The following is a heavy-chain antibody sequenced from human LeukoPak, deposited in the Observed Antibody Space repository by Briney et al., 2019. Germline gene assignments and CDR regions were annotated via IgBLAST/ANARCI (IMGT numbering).Heavy chain of an antibody. CDR3: ARDERVGGQWLGPGAFDI. Sequence: SETLSLTCTVSGGSISSYYWSWIRQPAGKGLEWIGRIYTSGSTNYNPSLKSRVTMSVDTSKNQFSLKLSSVTAADTAVYYCARDERVGGQWLGPGAFDIWGQGTMVTVSS. CDR2: IYTSGST. CDR1: GGSISSYY. D-gene: IGHD6-19*01. J-gene: IGHJ3*02. V-gene: IGHV4-4*07.